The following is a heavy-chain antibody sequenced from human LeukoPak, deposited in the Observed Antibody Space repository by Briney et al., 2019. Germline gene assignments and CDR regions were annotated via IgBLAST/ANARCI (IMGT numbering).Heavy chain of an antibody. CDR3: ARTWNKIMITFGGVTLGGAFDI. Sequence: PGGSLRLSCAASGFTFDDYGMSWVRQAPGKGLEWVSGINWNGGSTGYADSVKGRFTISRDNAKNSLYLQMNSLRAEDTALYYCARTWNKIMITFGGVTLGGAFDIWGQGTMVTVSS. J-gene: IGHJ3*02. CDR1: GFTFDDYG. CDR2: INWNGGST. D-gene: IGHD3-16*01. V-gene: IGHV3-20*04.